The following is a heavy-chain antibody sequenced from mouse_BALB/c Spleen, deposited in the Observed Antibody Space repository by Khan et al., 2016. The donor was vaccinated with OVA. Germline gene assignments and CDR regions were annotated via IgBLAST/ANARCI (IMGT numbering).Heavy chain of an antibody. CDR2: INPHIGET. CDR3: TRIYRSYFDY. J-gene: IGHJ2*01. CDR1: GYSFTGYF. V-gene: IGHV1-20*02. D-gene: IGHD1-1*01. Sequence: VHVKQSGPELVRPGASVKISCKTSGYSFTGYFMNWVMQSHGKSLEWIGRINPHIGETFYNQRFKDKATLTVDESSSTAHMELRSLASEDSAVYYCTRIYRSYFDYWGQGTTLTVSS.